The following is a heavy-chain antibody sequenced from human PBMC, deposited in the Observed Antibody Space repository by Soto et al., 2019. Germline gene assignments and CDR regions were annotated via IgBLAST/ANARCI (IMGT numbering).Heavy chain of an antibody. D-gene: IGHD6-6*01. Sequence: GGSLRLSCAASGFTVSSYYMSWVRQAPGKGLEWVSVIYSGGSTYYADSVKGRFTISRDNSKNTLYLQMNSLRAEDTAVYYCARERQLSYGMDVWGQGTTVTVSS. CDR3: ARERQLSYGMDV. V-gene: IGHV3-53*01. CDR1: GFTVSSYY. CDR2: IYSGGST. J-gene: IGHJ6*02.